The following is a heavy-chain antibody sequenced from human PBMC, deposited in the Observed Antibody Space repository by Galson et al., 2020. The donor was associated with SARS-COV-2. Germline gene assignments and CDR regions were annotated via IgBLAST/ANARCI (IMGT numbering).Heavy chain of an antibody. CDR2: IYSGGST. J-gene: IGHJ4*02. CDR3: ARDGSDYYDSSGYFDY. D-gene: IGHD3-22*01. Sequence: GGSLRLSCAASGFTVSSNYMSWVRQAPGKGLEWVSVIYSGGSTYYADSVKGRFTISRDNSKNTLYLQMNSLRAEDTAVYYCARDGSDYYDSSGYFDYWGQGTLVTVSS. CDR1: GFTVSSNY. V-gene: IGHV3-53*01.